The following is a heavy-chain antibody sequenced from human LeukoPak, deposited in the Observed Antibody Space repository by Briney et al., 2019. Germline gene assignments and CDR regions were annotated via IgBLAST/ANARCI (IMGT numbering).Heavy chain of an antibody. CDR1: GGSISSSNYY. CDR2: IFYSGNT. CDR3: ARQQRRGGSGELDY. J-gene: IGHJ4*02. V-gene: IGHV4-61*01. D-gene: IGHD2-15*01. Sequence: MPSETLSLTCSVSGGSISSSNYYWSWLRQPPGKGLEWIGYIFYSGNTNYNPSLKSRVTISVDTPKNQFSLNLTSVTAADTAVYYCARQQRRGGSGELDYWGQGALVTVSS.